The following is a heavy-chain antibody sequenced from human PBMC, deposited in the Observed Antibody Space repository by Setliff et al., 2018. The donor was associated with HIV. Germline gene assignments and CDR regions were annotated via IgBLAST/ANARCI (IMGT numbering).Heavy chain of an antibody. V-gene: IGHV3-23*01. D-gene: IGHD3-22*01. CDR2: ILSTGERT. CDR3: AKELAASGLGYFDS. Sequence: PGGSLRLSCVVSGFNFKSGWMTWVRQAPGGGLEWVSAILSTGERTFYADSVKGRFTISRDNSKNTVYLQMNSLRAEDTAEYYCAKELAASGLGYFDSWGRGILVTVSS. CDR1: GFNFKSGW. J-gene: IGHJ4*02.